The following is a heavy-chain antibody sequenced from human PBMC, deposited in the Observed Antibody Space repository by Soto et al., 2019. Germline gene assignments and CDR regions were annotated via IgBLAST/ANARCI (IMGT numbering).Heavy chain of an antibody. D-gene: IGHD2-15*01. V-gene: IGHV4-39*01. Sequence: DTLSLTCTVSGGSISSSSYYLGWIRQPPGKGLEWIGSIYYSGSTYYNPSLKSRVTISVDTSKNQFSLKLSSVTAADTAVYYCARGYCSGGSCYRYWGQGSQVTVSS. CDR1: GGSISSSSYY. CDR3: ARGYCSGGSCYRY. CDR2: IYYSGST. J-gene: IGHJ4*02.